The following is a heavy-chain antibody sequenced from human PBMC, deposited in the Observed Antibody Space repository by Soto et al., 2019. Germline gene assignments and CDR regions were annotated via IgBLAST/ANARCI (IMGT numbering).Heavy chain of an antibody. CDR2: IYHSGST. J-gene: IGHJ5*02. V-gene: IGHV4-30-2*01. CDR1: GGSIGSGGYS. CDR3: ARVRFPTWFDP. Sequence: SETLSLTCAVSGGSIGSGGYSWSWIRQPPGKGLEWIGYIYHSGSTYYNPSLKSRVTISVDRSKNQFSLKLSSVTAADTAVYYCARVRFPTWFDPWGQGTLVTVSS.